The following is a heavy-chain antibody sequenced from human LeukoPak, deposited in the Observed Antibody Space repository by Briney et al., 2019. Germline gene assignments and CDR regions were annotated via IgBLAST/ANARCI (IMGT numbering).Heavy chain of an antibody. CDR2: IYYSGST. CDR3: ARELGDSRSFDY. V-gene: IGHV4-39*07. D-gene: IGHD3-22*01. J-gene: IGHJ4*02. CDR1: GGSISSSSYY. Sequence: TSETLSLTCTVSGGSISSSSYYWGWIRQPPGKGLEWIGSIYYSGSTYYNPSLKSRVTISVDTSKNQFSLKLSSVTAADTAVYYCARELGDSRSFDYWGQGTLVTVSS.